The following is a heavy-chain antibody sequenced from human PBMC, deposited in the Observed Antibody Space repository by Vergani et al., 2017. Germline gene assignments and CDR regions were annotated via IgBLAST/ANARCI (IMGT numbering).Heavy chain of an antibody. CDR2: IWYDGTKK. V-gene: IGHV3-33*01. J-gene: IGHJ4*02. CDR3: ARDRSGRPSDFDY. CDR1: GFSFSGYG. Sequence: QVQLVQSGGGVVQPGRSLRLYCAASGFSFSGYGMHWVRRTPGGGLEWVALIWYDGTKKHYADSVKGRFTISRDNSKNTLYLEMNSLGVEDTAVYYCARDRSGRPSDFDYWGQGTLVTVSS.